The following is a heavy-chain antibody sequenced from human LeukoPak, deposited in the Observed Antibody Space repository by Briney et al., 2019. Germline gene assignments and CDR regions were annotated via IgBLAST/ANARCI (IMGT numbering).Heavy chain of an antibody. V-gene: IGHV3-21*01. CDR1: GFTFSSYS. Sequence: GSLRLSCAASGFTFSSYSMNWVRQAPGKGLEWVSSISSSSSYIYYADSVKGRFTISGDNAKNSLYLQMNSLRAEDTAVYYCARSYCSSTSCLTYDYWGQGTLVTVSS. CDR2: ISSSSSYI. CDR3: ARSYCSSTSCLTYDY. J-gene: IGHJ4*02. D-gene: IGHD2-2*01.